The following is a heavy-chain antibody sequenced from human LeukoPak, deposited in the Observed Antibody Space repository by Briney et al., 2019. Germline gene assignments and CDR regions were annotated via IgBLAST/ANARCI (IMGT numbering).Heavy chain of an antibody. J-gene: IGHJ4*02. V-gene: IGHV4-39*01. CDR1: GGSISSSSYY. Sequence: SETLSLTCTVSGGSISSSSYYWGWIRQPPGKGLEWIGSISYSGTTYYNPSLKSRVTISVDTSKNQFSLKLNSVTAADTAVLYCAANSADYNTLGSSYKVWGQGPLVTVSS. CDR3: AANSADYNTLGSSYKV. CDR2: ISYSGTT. D-gene: IGHD3-10*01.